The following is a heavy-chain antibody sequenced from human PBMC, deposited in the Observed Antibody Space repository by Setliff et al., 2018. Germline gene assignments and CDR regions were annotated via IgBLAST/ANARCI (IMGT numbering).Heavy chain of an antibody. D-gene: IGHD5-12*01. J-gene: IGHJ6*03. CDR2: TIPMFGSA. CDR1: GGTFRSYG. V-gene: IGHV1-69*05. CDR3: AREGVDIRSSTDYRYYMDV. Sequence: VTVSCKASGGTFRSYGISWVRQAPGQGLEWMGGTIPMFGSANYAQKFQGRVTIITDEFTGTAYMELSSLRTEDTAVYYCAREGVDIRSSTDYRYYMDVWGKGTTVTVSS.